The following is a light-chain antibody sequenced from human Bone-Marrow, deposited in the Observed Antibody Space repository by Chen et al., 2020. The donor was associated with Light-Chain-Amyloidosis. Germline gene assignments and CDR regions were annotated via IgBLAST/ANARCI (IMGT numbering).Light chain of an antibody. Sequence: NIMLPQPHTVSASPVKTGIISCTRSTGSIATNYVQWYQQRPGSSPTTVIYEDDQRPSGVPARFSGSIDRSSNSAALTIAGLKTEDEADYYCQSYQGSSQGVFGGGTKLTVL. CDR2: EDD. CDR1: TGSIATNY. CDR3: QSYQGSSQGV. V-gene: IGLV6-57*01. J-gene: IGLJ3*02.